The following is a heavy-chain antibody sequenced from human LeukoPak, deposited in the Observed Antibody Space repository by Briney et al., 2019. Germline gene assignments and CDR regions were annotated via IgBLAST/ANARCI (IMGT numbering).Heavy chain of an antibody. CDR3: ARVGTVLDGGY. D-gene: IGHD1-7*01. J-gene: IGHJ4*02. CDR1: GGSISSDY. CDR2: IYYSGGT. Sequence: SETLSLTCTVYGGSISSDYWSWIRQPPGKGLDWIGYIYYSGGTNYNPSLKSRVTISVDTSQKQFSLKLSSVPAADTAVYYCARVGTVLDGGYWGQGILVTVSS. V-gene: IGHV4-59*01.